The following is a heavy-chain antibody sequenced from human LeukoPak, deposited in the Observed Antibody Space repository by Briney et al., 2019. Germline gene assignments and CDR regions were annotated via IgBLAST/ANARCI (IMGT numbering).Heavy chain of an antibody. J-gene: IGHJ4*02. CDR3: AKVLSSSWGYFDS. V-gene: IGHV3-30*02. Sequence: GGSLRLSCAASGFTFGSYGMHWVRQAPGKGLEWVAFIRNDGTNKYYADSVKGRFTISRDNSKNTLYPQMNSLRAEDTAVYNCAKVLSSSWGYFDSWGQGTLVTVSS. D-gene: IGHD6-13*01. CDR1: GFTFGSYG. CDR2: IRNDGTNK.